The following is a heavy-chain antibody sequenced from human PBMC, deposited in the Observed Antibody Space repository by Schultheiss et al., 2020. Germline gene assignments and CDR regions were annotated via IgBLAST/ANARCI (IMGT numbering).Heavy chain of an antibody. CDR1: GFTFSSYS. V-gene: IGHV3-21*01. D-gene: IGHD3-22*01. J-gene: IGHJ4*02. CDR2: ISSSSSYI. Sequence: GGSLRLSCAASGFTFSSYSMNWVRQAPGKGLEWVSSISSSSSYIYYADSVKARFTISRDNAKNSLYLQMNRLRAEDTAVYYCARAYYYDSSGYFFWGGYFNYWGQGTLVTVSS. CDR3: ARAYYYDSSGYFFWGGYFNY.